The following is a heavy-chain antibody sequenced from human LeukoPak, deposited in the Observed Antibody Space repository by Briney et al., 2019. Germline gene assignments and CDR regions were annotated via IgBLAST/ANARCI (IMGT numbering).Heavy chain of an antibody. CDR3: TRSSWDCSSGSCYTNMNFDH. CDR1: GYTFDGYY. J-gene: IGHJ4*02. CDR2: INPDKGAT. Sequence: ASVKVSCKASGYTFDGYYMHWVRRAPGQGLEWLGWINPDKGATKTAQKFRDRVIMTTDKSLATAYMEVINLTPDDTAVYFCTRSSWDCSSGSCYTNMNFDHWGQGSLVTVSS. D-gene: IGHD2-15*01. V-gene: IGHV1-2*02.